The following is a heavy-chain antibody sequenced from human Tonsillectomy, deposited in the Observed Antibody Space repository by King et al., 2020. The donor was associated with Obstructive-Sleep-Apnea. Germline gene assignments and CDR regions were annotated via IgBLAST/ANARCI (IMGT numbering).Heavy chain of an antibody. V-gene: IGHV4-31*03. Sequence: VQLQESGPGLVKPSQTLSLTCTVSSDSIGSGGYYCSWIRQHPEKGLEWIGYIFYSGITQYNPSLKSRVTISVDTSKTQFSLNLISMAAADTAVYFCARSMTALSYYFDFWGQGTLVTVSS. J-gene: IGHJ4*02. CDR1: SDSIGSGGYY. CDR2: IFYSGIT. D-gene: IGHD2-21*02. CDR3: ARSMTALSYYFDF.